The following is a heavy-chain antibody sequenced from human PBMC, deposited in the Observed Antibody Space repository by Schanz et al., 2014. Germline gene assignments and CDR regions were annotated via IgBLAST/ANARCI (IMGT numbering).Heavy chain of an antibody. Sequence: QVQLVQSGAEVQKPGASVKVSCKASGYTFTSYGISWVRQAPGQGLEWMGKIIPVLNIATYAQRFQGRVSITADKSTSTASMELSSLRSEDTAVHYCARGRGFYDYWGQGTLVTVSS. V-gene: IGHV1-69*04. CDR1: GYTFTSYG. CDR3: ARGRGFYDY. D-gene: IGHD3-10*01. CDR2: IIPVLNIA. J-gene: IGHJ4*02.